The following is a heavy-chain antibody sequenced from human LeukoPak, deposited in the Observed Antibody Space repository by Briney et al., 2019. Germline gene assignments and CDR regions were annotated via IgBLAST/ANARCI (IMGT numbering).Heavy chain of an antibody. CDR3: ARASPNWNSPLAAFDI. CDR1: GYTFTGYY. CDR2: INPNSGGT. J-gene: IGHJ3*02. V-gene: IGHV1-2*02. D-gene: IGHD1/OR15-1a*01. Sequence: ASVKVSCKASGYTFTGYYMHWVRQAPGQGLEWMGWINPNSGGTNYAQKFRGRVTMTRDTSISTAYMELSRLRSDDTAVYYCARASPNWNSPLAAFDIWGQGTMVTVSS.